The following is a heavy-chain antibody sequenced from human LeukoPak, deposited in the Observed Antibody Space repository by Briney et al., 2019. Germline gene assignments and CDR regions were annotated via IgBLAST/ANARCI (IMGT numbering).Heavy chain of an antibody. CDR1: GGCISSYY. CDR2: IYYSGTT. D-gene: IGHD1-1*01. V-gene: IGHV4-59*08. J-gene: IGHJ4*02. Sequence: SETLSLTCTVSGGCISSYYWSWIRQPPGKGLEWIGYIYYSGTTNYNPSLKSRVTVSLDTSKNQFSLKLSSVTAADTAVYYCARSFTDNFFFENWGQGTLVTVSS. CDR3: ARSFTDNFFFEN.